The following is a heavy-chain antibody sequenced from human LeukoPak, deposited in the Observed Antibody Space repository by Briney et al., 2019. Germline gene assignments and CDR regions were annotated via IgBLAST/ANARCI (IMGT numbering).Heavy chain of an antibody. Sequence: GGXXXLSCAASGFTFSSYAMHWVRQAPGKGLEYVSGISTNGGSTNYANSVKGRYTISRDNSKNTLYLQMGSLRAEDMAVYYCARDHGSGSYSDYWGQGTLVTVSS. J-gene: IGHJ4*02. D-gene: IGHD1-26*01. CDR3: ARDHGSGSYSDY. V-gene: IGHV3-64*01. CDR1: GFTFSSYA. CDR2: ISTNGGST.